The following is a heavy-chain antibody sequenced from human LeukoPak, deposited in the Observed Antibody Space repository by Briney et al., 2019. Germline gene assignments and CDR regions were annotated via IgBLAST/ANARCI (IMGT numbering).Heavy chain of an antibody. CDR1: SGSISSSNYY. D-gene: IGHD3-10*01. Sequence: SETLSLTCTVSSGSISSSNYYWGWIRQPPGKGLEWIGSIYYSGSTYYNPSLKSRVTISVDTSKNQFSLRLSSVTAADTAVYYCARTDRTITMVRGGDLDYWGQGTLVTVSS. CDR2: IYYSGST. CDR3: ARTDRTITMVRGGDLDY. V-gene: IGHV4-39*07. J-gene: IGHJ4*02.